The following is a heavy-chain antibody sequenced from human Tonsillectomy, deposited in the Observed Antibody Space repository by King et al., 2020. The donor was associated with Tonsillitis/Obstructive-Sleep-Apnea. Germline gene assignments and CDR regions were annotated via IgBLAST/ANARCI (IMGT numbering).Heavy chain of an antibody. V-gene: IGHV7-4-1*02. Sequence: VQLVQSGSELKKPGASVKVSCKASGYTFTSYAMNWVRQAPGQGLEWRGWINTNTGNPTYAQGFTGRFVFSLDTSVSTAYLQISSLKAEDTAVYYCARDDYGDRVDNYWFDPWGQRTPVTVSS. CDR2: INTNTGNP. CDR1: GYTFTSYA. CDR3: ARDDYGDRVDNYWFDP. J-gene: IGHJ5*02. D-gene: IGHD4-17*01.